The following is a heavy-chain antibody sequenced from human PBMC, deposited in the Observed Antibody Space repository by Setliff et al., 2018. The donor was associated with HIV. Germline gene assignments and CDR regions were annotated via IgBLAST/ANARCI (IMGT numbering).Heavy chain of an antibody. V-gene: IGHV4-59*01. J-gene: IGHJ4*02. CDR1: GASIRSFH. CDR3: ARVLDYYDSSPYYFDY. Sequence: EPLSLTCTFSGASIRSFHWSWIRQPPGKGLEWIGYIYYSGSANYTPSLKSRVTISLDTSKSQFSLKLSSVTAADTAMYYCARVLDYYDSSPYYFDYWGQGTQVTVSS. D-gene: IGHD3-22*01. CDR2: IYYSGSA.